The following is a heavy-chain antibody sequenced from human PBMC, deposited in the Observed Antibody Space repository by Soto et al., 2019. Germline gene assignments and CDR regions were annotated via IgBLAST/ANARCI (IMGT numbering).Heavy chain of an antibody. J-gene: IGHJ5*02. CDR3: ARQGSTDSSSWWGS. CDR1: GGSISSSSYY. D-gene: IGHD6-13*01. Sequence: SETLSLTCTVSGGSISSSSYYWGWIRQPPGKGLEWIGSIYYSGSTYYNPSLKSRVTISVDTSKNQFSLKLSSVTAADTAVYYCARQGSTDSSSWWGSWGQGPLVTVSS. V-gene: IGHV4-39*01. CDR2: IYYSGST.